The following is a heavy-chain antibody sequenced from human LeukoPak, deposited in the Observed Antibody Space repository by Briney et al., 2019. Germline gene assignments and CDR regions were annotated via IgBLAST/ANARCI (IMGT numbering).Heavy chain of an antibody. CDR2: ISWNSGSI. J-gene: IGHJ6*03. V-gene: IGHV3-9*01. D-gene: IGHD3-10*01. CDR1: GFTFDDYA. Sequence: GGSLRLSCAASGFTFDDYAMHWVRQAPGKGLEWVSGISWNSGSIGYADSVKGRFTISRDNAKNSLYLQMNSLRAEDTALYYCAKDKGSESYYKGYYYYYMDVWGKGTTITVSS. CDR3: AKDKGSESYYKGYYYYYMDV.